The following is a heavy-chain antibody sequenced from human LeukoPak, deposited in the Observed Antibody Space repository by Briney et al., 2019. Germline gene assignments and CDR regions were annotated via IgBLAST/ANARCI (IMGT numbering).Heavy chain of an antibody. CDR2: ISTNGGST. V-gene: IGHV3-64*02. Sequence: GGSLRLSCAASGFTFSSYAMHWVRQAPGKGLEYVSGISTNGGSTYYADSVKGRFTISRDNSKNTLFLQMGSLRAEDMAVYYCARDRWGHYYDSSGYYRGSAFDIWGQGTMVTVSS. CDR3: ARDRWGHYYDSSGYYRGSAFDI. D-gene: IGHD3-22*01. J-gene: IGHJ3*02. CDR1: GFTFSSYA.